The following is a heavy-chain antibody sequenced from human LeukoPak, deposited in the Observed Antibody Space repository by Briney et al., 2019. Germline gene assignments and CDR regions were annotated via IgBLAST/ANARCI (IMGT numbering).Heavy chain of an antibody. Sequence: GGSLRLSCAASGFTFSDYSMRWVRQAPGKGLEWVSSISGTGDVSKYADSVKGRFTISSDNSKNTLYLQVNSLRAEETAVYYCAKAFVPYYYGMDVWGQGTTVTVS. V-gene: IGHV3-23*01. CDR2: ISGTGDVS. CDR1: GFTFSDYS. CDR3: AKAFVPYYYGMDV. D-gene: IGHD2/OR15-2a*01. J-gene: IGHJ6*02.